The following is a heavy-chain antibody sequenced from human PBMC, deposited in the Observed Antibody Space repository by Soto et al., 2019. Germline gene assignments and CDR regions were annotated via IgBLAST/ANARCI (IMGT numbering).Heavy chain of an antibody. J-gene: IGHJ4*02. Sequence: GASVKVSCKASGGTFSSYAISWVRQAPGQGLEWMGGIIPIFGTANYAQKFQGRVTITADESTSTAYMELSSLRSEDTAVYYCARGRHGYYDSSGYSSYSDYWGQGTLVTVSS. CDR1: GGTFSSYA. D-gene: IGHD3-22*01. V-gene: IGHV1-69*13. CDR2: IIPIFGTA. CDR3: ARGRHGYYDSSGYSSYSDY.